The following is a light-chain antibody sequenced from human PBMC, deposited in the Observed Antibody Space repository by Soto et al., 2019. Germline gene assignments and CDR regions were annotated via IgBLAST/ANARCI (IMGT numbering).Light chain of an antibody. Sequence: EVVVTQSPATLSVSPGERVTLSCRASQSVSTNLAWYQQTPGQAPRHLIYGASTRATDIPARFSGSGSGTEFTLTISSLQSEDLAVYYGQQYNNWPLTFGGGTKVEIK. CDR3: QQYNNWPLT. V-gene: IGKV3-15*01. CDR2: GAS. CDR1: QSVSTN. J-gene: IGKJ4*01.